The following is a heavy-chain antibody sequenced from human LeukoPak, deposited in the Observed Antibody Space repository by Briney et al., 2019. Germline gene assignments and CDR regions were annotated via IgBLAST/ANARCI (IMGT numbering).Heavy chain of an antibody. D-gene: IGHD3-10*01. CDR1: GFTFSSYW. J-gene: IGHJ4*02. Sequence: GGSLRLSCAASGFTFSSYWMNWARQAPGKGLEWVASINHNGNVNYYVDSVKGRFTISRDNAKNSLYLQMSNLRAEDTAVYYCVRDHRGTFDYWGQGTLVTVSS. CDR3: VRDHRGTFDY. CDR2: INHNGNVN. V-gene: IGHV3-7*03.